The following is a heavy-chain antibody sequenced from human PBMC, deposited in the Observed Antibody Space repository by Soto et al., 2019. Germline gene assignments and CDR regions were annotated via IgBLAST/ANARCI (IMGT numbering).Heavy chain of an antibody. J-gene: IGHJ6*02. CDR3: ATCMASTISSRIGYYHFGVDV. V-gene: IGHV1-69*06. Sequence: ASVKVSCKASGGTFSNYAITWVRQAPGRGLEWMGGIIPIFGSPNYAQNFQGRVTFTADRSTSTAYMEMSSLTSEETAVYYCATCMASTISSRIGYYHFGVDVSGAGTT. D-gene: IGHD6-6*01. CDR2: IIPIFGSP. CDR1: GGTFSNYA.